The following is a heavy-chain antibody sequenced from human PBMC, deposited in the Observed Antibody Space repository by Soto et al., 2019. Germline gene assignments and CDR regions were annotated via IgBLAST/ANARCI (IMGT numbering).Heavy chain of an antibody. CDR1: GGTFSSYA. D-gene: IGHD6-13*01. J-gene: IGHJ6*02. V-gene: IGHV1-69*01. CDR3: ARDLGIAAALLGDYYYGMDV. CDR2: IIPIFGTA. Sequence: QVQLVQSGAEVKKPGSSVKVSCKASGGTFSSYAISWVRQAPGQGLEWMGGIIPIFGTANYAQKFQGRVTITADESTSTAYMELRSLRSEDTAVYYCARDLGIAAALLGDYYYGMDVWGQGTTVTVSS.